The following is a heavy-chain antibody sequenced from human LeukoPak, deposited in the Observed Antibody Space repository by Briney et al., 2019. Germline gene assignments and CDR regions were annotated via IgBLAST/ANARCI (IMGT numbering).Heavy chain of an antibody. J-gene: IGHJ6*03. V-gene: IGHV3-43*01. CDR3: AKGARGYYYYMDV. Sequence: PGGSLRLSCAASGFTFDDYGMSWVRQAPGKGLEWVSLISWDGGSTYYADSVKGRFTISRDNSKNSLYLQMNSLRTEDTALYYCAKGARGYYYYMDVWGKGTTVTISS. CDR2: ISWDGGST. CDR1: GFTFDDYG. D-gene: IGHD3-10*01.